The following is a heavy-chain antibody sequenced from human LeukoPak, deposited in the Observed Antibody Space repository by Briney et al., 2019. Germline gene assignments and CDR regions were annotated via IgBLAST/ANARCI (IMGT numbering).Heavy chain of an antibody. J-gene: IGHJ4*02. CDR1: GGSISSSSYY. Sequence: SETLSLTCTVSGGSISSSSYYWGWIRQPPGKGLEWIGSIYYSGSTYYNPSLKSRVTISVDTSKNQFSLKLSSVTAADTAVYYCARHRYYYGSVNSYWGQGTLVTVSS. CDR2: IYYSGST. D-gene: IGHD3-10*01. CDR3: ARHRYYYGSVNSY. V-gene: IGHV4-39*01.